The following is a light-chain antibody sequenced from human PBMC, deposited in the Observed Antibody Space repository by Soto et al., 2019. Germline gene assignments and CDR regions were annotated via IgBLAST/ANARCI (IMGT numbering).Light chain of an antibody. CDR3: SSYARITTAYVI. CDR2: EVT. CDR1: SSDVGGYNS. J-gene: IGLJ2*01. Sequence: QSALTQPASVSGSPGQSITISCTGTSSDVGGYNSVSWYQQYAGKAPKLMIFEVTNRPSGVSDRFSGSKSGNTASLTISGLQAEDEADYYCSSYARITTAYVIFGGGTKLTVL. V-gene: IGLV2-14*01.